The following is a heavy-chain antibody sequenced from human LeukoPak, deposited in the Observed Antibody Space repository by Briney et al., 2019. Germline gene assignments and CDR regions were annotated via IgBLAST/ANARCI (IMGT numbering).Heavy chain of an antibody. CDR2: ISSDSNHI. D-gene: IGHD7-27*01. V-gene: IGHV3-21*01. CDR1: GFTFSTYS. Sequence: GGSLRLSCAASGFTFSTYSMNWVRQAPGKGLGWVSSISSDSNHIYYADSVQGRFTISRENAKKSLYLQMNSLRAEDTAVYYCATYGTNWGYYFDSWGQGTLVTVSS. J-gene: IGHJ4*02. CDR3: ATYGTNWGYYFDS.